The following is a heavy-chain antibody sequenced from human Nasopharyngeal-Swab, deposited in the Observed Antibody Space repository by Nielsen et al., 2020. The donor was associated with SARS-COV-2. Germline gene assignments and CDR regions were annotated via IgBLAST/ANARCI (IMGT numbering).Heavy chain of an antibody. CDR2: ISSTGSTI. CDR1: GFTFDIYE. J-gene: IGHJ4*02. CDR3: ARGGGGSSGYYFDF. V-gene: IGHV3-48*03. Sequence: GGSLRLSCEASGFTFDIYEMDWVRQAPGKGLEWVSYISSTGSTIYYADYVKGRFTIPSDNAKNSLYLQMNSLRAEETAVYYCARGGGGSSGYYFDFWGQGTPVTVSS. D-gene: IGHD3-22*01.